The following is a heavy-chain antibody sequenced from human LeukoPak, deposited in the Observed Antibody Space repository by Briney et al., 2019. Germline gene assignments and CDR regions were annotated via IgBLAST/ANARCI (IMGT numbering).Heavy chain of an antibody. CDR3: ANSEGQQLDQYYFDY. J-gene: IGHJ4*02. D-gene: IGHD6-13*01. V-gene: IGHV3-23*01. CDR2: ISGSGGST. CDR1: GFTFNNYA. Sequence: PGGSLRLSCAASGFTFNNYAMSWVRQAPGKGLEWVSAISGSGGSTYYADSVKGRFTISRDNSRNTLYLQMNSLRAEDTAVYYCANSEGQQLDQYYFDYWGQGTLVTVSS.